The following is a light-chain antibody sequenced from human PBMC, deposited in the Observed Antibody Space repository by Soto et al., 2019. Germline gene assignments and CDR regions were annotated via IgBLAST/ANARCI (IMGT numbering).Light chain of an antibody. CDR1: QGVSID. CDR3: QQLNSYPRT. CDR2: AVS. J-gene: IGKJ1*01. Sequence: DIQLTQSPSFLYASAGDRVSITCRASQGVSIDLAWYQQNPGKAPKLLIYAVSTLQSGVPSRFSGSGSGTECTITISGLQPEDFATYYCQQLNSYPRTFGQGTKVEIK. V-gene: IGKV1-9*01.